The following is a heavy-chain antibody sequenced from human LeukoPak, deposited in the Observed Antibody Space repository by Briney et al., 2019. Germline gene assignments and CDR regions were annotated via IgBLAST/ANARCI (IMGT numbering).Heavy chain of an antibody. CDR2: IYYSGST. CDR1: GGSISSGGYY. CDR3: ARERKTTGTERWFDP. D-gene: IGHD1-1*01. Sequence: SQTLSLTCTVSGGSISSGGYYWSWVRQHPGKGLEWFGYIYYSGSTYYNPSLKSRVTISVDTSKNQFSLKLSSVTAADTAVYYCARERKTTGTERWFDPWGQGTLVTVSS. V-gene: IGHV4-31*03. J-gene: IGHJ5*02.